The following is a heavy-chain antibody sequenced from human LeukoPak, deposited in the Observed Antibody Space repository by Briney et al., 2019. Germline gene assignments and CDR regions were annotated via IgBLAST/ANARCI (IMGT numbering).Heavy chain of an antibody. CDR2: IHYSGSN. CDR1: GGSIGSYY. J-gene: IGHJ4*02. D-gene: IGHD3-22*01. CDR3: AVYFYDNSDYFDS. Sequence: SETLSLTCTVSGGSIGSYYCSWIRQSPGKGLERIGYIHYSGSNNYNPSLQSRVTISVDMSKNLFSLNLSSVTAADTAVYYCAVYFYDNSDYFDSWGQGTLVTVSS. V-gene: IGHV4-59*08.